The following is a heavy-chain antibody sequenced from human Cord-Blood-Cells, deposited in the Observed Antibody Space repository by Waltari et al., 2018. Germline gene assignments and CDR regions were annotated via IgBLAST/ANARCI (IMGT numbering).Heavy chain of an antibody. Sequence: QLQLQESGPGLVKPSETLSLTCTVSGGSISSSSYYWGWIRQPPGKGLEWIGSIYYSGSTYYNPSLTSRVTISVDTSKNQFSLKLSSVTAADTAVYYCASTREYYYDSSGYYNAFDIWGQGTMVTVSS. CDR2: IYYSGST. CDR3: ASTREYYYDSSGYYNAFDI. V-gene: IGHV4-39*01. D-gene: IGHD3-22*01. CDR1: GGSISSSSYY. J-gene: IGHJ3*02.